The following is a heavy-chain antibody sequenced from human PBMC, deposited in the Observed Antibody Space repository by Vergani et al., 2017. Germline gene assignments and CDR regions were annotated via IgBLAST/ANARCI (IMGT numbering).Heavy chain of an antibody. D-gene: IGHD1-1*01. CDR1: GFTVTNYA. CDR2: IWHDGGNK. V-gene: IGHV3-33*01. J-gene: IGHJ4*02. CDR3: VRDRYEGTSPYNGRLLGH. Sequence: VQLVESGGGVVQPGRSLRLSCVMSGFTVTNYAIFWVRQAPGKGLEWVSVIWHDGGNKHFADSVAGRFAISRDDSKKTVYLEMTNLRAEGTALYYCVRDRYEGTSPYNGRLLGHWGQGTRVTVSS.